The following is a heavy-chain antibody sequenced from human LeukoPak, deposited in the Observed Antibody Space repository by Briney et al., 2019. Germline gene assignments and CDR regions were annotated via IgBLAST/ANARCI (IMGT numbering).Heavy chain of an antibody. D-gene: IGHD2-15*01. CDR2: ITGGGGST. J-gene: IGHJ4*02. CDR3: AKMLVGGWRGDY. CDR1: GFTFNSYA. V-gene: IGHV3-23*01. Sequence: GGSLRLSCVASGFTFNSYAMSWVRQAPGKGLEWVSTITGGGGSTYYADSVKGRFTISRDNSRDTLYLQMDSLRAEDTALYYCAKMLVGGWRGDYWGQGTLVTVSS.